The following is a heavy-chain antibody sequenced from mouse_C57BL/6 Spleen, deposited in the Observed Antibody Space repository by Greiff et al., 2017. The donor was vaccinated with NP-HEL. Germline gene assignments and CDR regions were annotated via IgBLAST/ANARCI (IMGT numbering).Heavy chain of an antibody. CDR3: AEGDYDGDYYAMDY. Sequence: QVHVKQSGAELAKPGASVKLSCKASGYTFTSYWMHWVKQRPGQGLEWIGYINPSSGYTKYNQKFKDKATLTADKSSSTAYMQLSSLTYEDSAVYYCAEGDYDGDYYAMDYWGQGTSVTVSS. J-gene: IGHJ4*01. CDR1: GYTFTSYW. D-gene: IGHD2-4*01. V-gene: IGHV1-7*01. CDR2: INPSSGYT.